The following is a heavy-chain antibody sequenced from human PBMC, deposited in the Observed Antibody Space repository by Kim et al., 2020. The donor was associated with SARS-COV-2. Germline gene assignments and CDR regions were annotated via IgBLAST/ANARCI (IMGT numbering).Heavy chain of an antibody. CDR3: ARHDGSGSSYYYYGMDV. J-gene: IGHJ6*01. D-gene: IGHD3-10*01. V-gene: IGHV4-39*01. CDR2: MYYSGST. Sequence: SETLSLTCTVSGGSISSSSFYWAWIRQPPGKGLEWIESMYYSGSTYYNPSLKSRVTISVDTSNNQFSLKLNSVTAADTAVYYCARHDGSGSSYYYYGMDV. CDR1: GGSISSSSFY.